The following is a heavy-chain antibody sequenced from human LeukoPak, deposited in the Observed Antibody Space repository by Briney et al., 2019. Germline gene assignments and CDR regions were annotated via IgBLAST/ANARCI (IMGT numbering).Heavy chain of an antibody. CDR3: AREWRDIVVVVAPGGWFGP. Sequence: GGSLRLSCAASGFTFSSYEMNWVRQAPGKRLEWVSYISSSGSTIYYADSVKGRFTISRGNAKNSLYLQMNSLRAEDTAVYYCAREWRDIVVVVAPGGWFGPWGQGTLVTVSS. J-gene: IGHJ5*02. D-gene: IGHD2-15*01. V-gene: IGHV3-48*03. CDR1: GFTFSSYE. CDR2: ISSSGSTI.